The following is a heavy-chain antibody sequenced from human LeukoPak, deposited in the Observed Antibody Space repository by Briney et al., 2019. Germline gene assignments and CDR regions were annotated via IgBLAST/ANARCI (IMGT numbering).Heavy chain of an antibody. CDR1: GVSIVRHY. J-gene: IGHJ4*02. D-gene: IGHD7-27*01. CDR2: ISYSGST. CDR3: ARDGEGDEGWDY. V-gene: IGHV4-59*11. Sequence: SETLSLTCTVSGVSIVRHYWIWIRQPPGKGLEWIGHISYSGSTNYNPSLKSRVTISVDTSKNQVSSRLSSVTAADTAVYYCARDGEGDEGWDYWGQGTLVTVSS.